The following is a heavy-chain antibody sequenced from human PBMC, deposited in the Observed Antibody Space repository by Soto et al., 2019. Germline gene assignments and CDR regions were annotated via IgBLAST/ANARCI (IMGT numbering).Heavy chain of an antibody. CDR2: IWYDGSNK. CDR3: ARDGITIFGVVIPGYYGMDV. CDR1: GFTFSSYG. D-gene: IGHD3-3*01. J-gene: IGHJ6*02. V-gene: IGHV3-33*01. Sequence: HPGGSLRLSCAASGFTFSSYGMHWVRQAPGKGLEWVAVIWYDGSNKYYADSVKGRFTISRDNSKNTLYLQMNSLRAEDTAVYYCARDGITIFGVVIPGYYGMDVWGQGTTVTVSS.